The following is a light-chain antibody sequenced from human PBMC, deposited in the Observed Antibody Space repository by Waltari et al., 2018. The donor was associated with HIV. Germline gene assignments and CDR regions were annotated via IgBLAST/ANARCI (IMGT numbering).Light chain of an antibody. J-gene: IGLJ2*01. Sequence: QSALTQPPSASGSPGQSVTISCTGPTSYIGGYTYVSCYQQHPGKAPKLVISEVNKRPSGVPDRFSGSKSGTTASLTVSGLQAEDEADYYCSSYADRNGFYVVFGGGTRLTVL. CDR1: TSYIGGYTY. CDR3: SSYADRNGFYVV. V-gene: IGLV2-8*01. CDR2: EVN.